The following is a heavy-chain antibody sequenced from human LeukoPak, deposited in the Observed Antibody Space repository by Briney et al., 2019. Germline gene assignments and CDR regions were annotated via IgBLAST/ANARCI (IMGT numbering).Heavy chain of an antibody. CDR2: IGTGSSYK. J-gene: IGHJ4*02. CDR3: ARDGFGNPLGY. Sequence: GGSRRLSCAASGFTFSSYSMNWVRQAPGKGLEWVSSIGTGSSYKNYVDSVRGRFTISRDNAKNSLYLQMNSLRAEDTAVYYCARDGFGNPLGYWGQGALVTVSS. D-gene: IGHD4-23*01. V-gene: IGHV3-21*04. CDR1: GFTFSSYS.